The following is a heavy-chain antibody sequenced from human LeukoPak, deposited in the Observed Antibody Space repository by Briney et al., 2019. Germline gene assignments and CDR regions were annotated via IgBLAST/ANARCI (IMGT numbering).Heavy chain of an antibody. J-gene: IGHJ4*02. Sequence: SETLSLTCTVSGGSISSGGYYWSWIRQHPGKGLEWIGYIYYSGSTYYNPSLKSRVTISVDTSKNQFSLKLSSVTAADTAVYYCARAFRSSGWYVPVYWGQGTLVTVSS. V-gene: IGHV4-31*03. CDR1: GGSISSGGYY. CDR3: ARAFRSSGWYVPVY. D-gene: IGHD6-19*01. CDR2: IYYSGST.